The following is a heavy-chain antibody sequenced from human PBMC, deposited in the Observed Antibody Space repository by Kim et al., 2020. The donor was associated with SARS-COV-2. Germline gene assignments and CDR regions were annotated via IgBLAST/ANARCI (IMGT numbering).Heavy chain of an antibody. CDR1: GFTFSSYS. D-gene: IGHD2-2*01. Sequence: GGSLRLSCAASGFTFSSYSMNWVRQAPGKGLEWVSYISSSSSTIYYADSVKGRFTISRDNAKNSLYLQMNSLRAEDTAVYYCARDWRGTMPTYYYYGMDVWGQGTTVTVSS. V-gene: IGHV3-48*04. CDR3: ARDWRGTMPTYYYYGMDV. CDR2: ISSSSSTI. J-gene: IGHJ6*02.